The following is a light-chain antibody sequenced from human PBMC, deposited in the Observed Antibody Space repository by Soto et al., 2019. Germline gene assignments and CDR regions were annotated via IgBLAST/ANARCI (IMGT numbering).Light chain of an antibody. CDR1: QSIANDY. J-gene: IGKJ1*01. CDR3: QHYGGMWT. V-gene: IGKV3-20*01. CDR2: DAS. Sequence: EVALTQSPGTLSLSPGARATLSCRASQSIANDYLTWYQQKPGQAPRVLIYDASTRATGIPDRFSGSGSGTEFILTISSLQPDDFASYCCQHYGGMWTFGQGTKVDIK.